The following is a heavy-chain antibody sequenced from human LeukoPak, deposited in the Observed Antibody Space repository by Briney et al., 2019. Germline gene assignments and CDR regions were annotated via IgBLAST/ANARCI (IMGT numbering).Heavy chain of an antibody. J-gene: IGHJ4*02. CDR1: GGSISSGDYY. V-gene: IGHV4-30-4*01. CDR2: IYYSGST. Sequence: PSETLSLTCTVSGGSISSGDYYWRWIRQPPGKGLEWIGYIYYSGSTYYNPSLKSRVTISVDTSKNQFSLKLSYVTAADTAVYYCARVVPAAMEIDYWGQGTLVTVSS. CDR3: ARVVPAAMEIDY. D-gene: IGHD2-2*01.